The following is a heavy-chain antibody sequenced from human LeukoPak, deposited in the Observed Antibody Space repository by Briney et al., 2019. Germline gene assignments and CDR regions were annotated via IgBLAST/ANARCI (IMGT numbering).Heavy chain of an antibody. V-gene: IGHV1-69*05. CDR3: AVATYYYDSSGSPFDY. CDR1: GGTFSSYA. D-gene: IGHD3-22*01. CDR2: IIPIFGAA. Sequence: ASVKVSCKASGGTFSSYAISGVRQAPGQGLEWMGGIIPIFGAANYVQKFQGRVTITTDESTSTAYMELSSLRSEDTAVYYCAVATYYYDSSGSPFDYWGQGTLVTVSS. J-gene: IGHJ4*02.